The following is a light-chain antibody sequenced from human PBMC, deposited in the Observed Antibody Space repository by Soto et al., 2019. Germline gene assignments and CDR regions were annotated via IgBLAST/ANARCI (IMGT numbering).Light chain of an antibody. CDR1: QSVSSSY. Sequence: EIVMTQSPGTLSLSPGERATLSGRASQSVSSSYLAWYQQKPGQAPRLLIYGASSRATGIPDRFSGSGSGTDFTLTISRLEPEDFAVYYCHQYRSSSWTFGQGTKVDIK. CDR2: GAS. CDR3: HQYRSSSWT. J-gene: IGKJ1*01. V-gene: IGKV3-20*01.